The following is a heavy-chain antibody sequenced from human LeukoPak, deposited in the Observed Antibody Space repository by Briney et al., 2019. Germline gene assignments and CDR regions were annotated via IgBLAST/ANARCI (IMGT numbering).Heavy chain of an antibody. J-gene: IGHJ6*03. CDR1: GFTFSSYW. D-gene: IGHD6-6*01. CDR2: IKQDGSEK. CDR3: ARDNIAARPAYYYYYMDV. V-gene: IGHV3-7*01. Sequence: GGSLRLSCAASGFTFSSYWMSWVRQAPGKGLEWVANIKQDGSEKYYVDSVKGRFTISRDNAKNSLYLQMNSLRAEDTAVYYCARDNIAARPAYYYYYMDVWGKGTTVTVSS.